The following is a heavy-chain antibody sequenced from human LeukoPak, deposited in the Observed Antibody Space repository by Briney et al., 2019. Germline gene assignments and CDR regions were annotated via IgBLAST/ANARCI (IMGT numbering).Heavy chain of an antibody. Sequence: PSETLSLTCTLSGGSISSYYWSWIRQPPGKGLEWIGYIYYSGSTNYNPSLKSRVTTSVDTSKNQFSLKLSSVTAADTAVYYCARQGYYDSSGYYLWGQGTLVTVSS. CDR3: ARQGYYDSSGYYL. CDR1: GGSISSYY. V-gene: IGHV4-59*08. D-gene: IGHD3-22*01. CDR2: IYYSGST. J-gene: IGHJ4*02.